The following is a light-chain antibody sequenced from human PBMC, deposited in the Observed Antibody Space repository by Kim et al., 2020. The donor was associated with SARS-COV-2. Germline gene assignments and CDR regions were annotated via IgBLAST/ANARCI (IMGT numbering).Light chain of an antibody. J-gene: IGKJ5*01. CDR2: AAS. V-gene: IGKV1-39*01. Sequence: ASVGDRVTITCRTSQKNSSYLKWYQEKPGKAPKLLIYAASSLQTGVPSRFRGSGSGTEFTLTISSLQPEDFSTYYCQQTYSTSITFGQGTRLEIK. CDR3: QQTYSTSIT. CDR1: QKNSSY.